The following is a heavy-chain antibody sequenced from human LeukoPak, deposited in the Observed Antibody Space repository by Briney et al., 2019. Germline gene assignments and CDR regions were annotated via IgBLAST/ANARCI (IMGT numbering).Heavy chain of an antibody. J-gene: IGHJ4*02. CDR2: IRYDGSNK. CDR1: GFTFSSYG. CDR3: AKDRIAAARYYFDY. V-gene: IGHV3-30*02. D-gene: IGHD6-13*01. Sequence: GGSPRLSCAASGFTFSSYGMHWVRQAPGKGLEWVAFIRYDGSNKYYADSVKGRFTISRDNSKNTLYLQMNSLRAEDTAVYYCAKDRIAAARYYFDYWGQGTLVTVSS.